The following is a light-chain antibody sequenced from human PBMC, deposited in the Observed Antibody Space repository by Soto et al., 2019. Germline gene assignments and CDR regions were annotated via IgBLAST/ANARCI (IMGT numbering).Light chain of an antibody. CDR1: QSISNY. V-gene: IGKV1-39*01. CDR2: AAS. CDR3: QQSYSTHT. J-gene: IGKJ5*01. Sequence: IQMTQSPSSLSASVGDRVTITCRASQSISNYLNWYQQKPGKAPKLLIYAASNLQSGVPSRFSGSGSGTDFTLTISSLQPEDFATYYCQQSYSTHTFGQGTRLEIK.